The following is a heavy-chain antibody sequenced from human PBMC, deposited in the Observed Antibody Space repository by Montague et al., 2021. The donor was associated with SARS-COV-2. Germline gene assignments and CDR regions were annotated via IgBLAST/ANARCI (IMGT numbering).Heavy chain of an antibody. D-gene: IGHD5-24*01. CDR1: GFTFSSYG. Sequence: SLRLSCAASGFTFSSYGMHWVRQAPAKGLEWVAVIWKDGRYIFHAESVKGRFTISRDNSKNTLYLEMNTLRAEDTALYYCARDDSRYGNNFDYWGQGVLVTVSS. J-gene: IGHJ4*02. V-gene: IGHV3-33*01. CDR3: ARDDSRYGNNFDY. CDR2: IWKDGRYI.